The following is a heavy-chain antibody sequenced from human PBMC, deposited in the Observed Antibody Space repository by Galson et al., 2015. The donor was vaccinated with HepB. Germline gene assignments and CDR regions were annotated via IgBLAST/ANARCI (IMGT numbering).Heavy chain of an antibody. CDR1: GYTFTDYY. D-gene: IGHD3-16*02. V-gene: IGHV1-69-2*01. CDR3: ATEMNDYIWGSYRPTAWDYYYMDV. J-gene: IGHJ6*03. Sequence: VKVSCKVSGYTFTDYYMHWVQQAPGKGLEWMGLVDPEDGETIYAEKFQGRVTITADTSTDTAYMELSSLRSEDTAVYYCATEMNDYIWGSYRPTAWDYYYMDVWGKGTTVTVSS. CDR2: VDPEDGET.